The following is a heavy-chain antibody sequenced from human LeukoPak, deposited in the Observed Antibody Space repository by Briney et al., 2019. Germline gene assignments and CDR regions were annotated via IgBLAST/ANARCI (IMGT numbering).Heavy chain of an antibody. CDR2: ISGSGGTT. CDR3: AKDPDYQLLSRAAFDI. Sequence: GGSLRLSCAASGFTFNSYAMSWVRQAPGKGLEWVSGISGSGGTTYYADSVKGRFTISRDNSKNTLYLQMNSLRGEDTAVYYCAKDPDYQLLSRAAFDIWAKGQWSPSLQ. CDR1: GFTFNSYA. D-gene: IGHD2-2*01. V-gene: IGHV3-23*01. J-gene: IGHJ3*02.